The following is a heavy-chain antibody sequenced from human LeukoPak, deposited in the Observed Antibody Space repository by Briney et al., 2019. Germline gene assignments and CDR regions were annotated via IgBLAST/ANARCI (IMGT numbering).Heavy chain of an antibody. CDR3: ARIEGKRITMARGANFDY. CDR1: GYTFTSYG. D-gene: IGHD3-10*01. CDR2: ISAYNGNT. Sequence: ASVKVSCKASGYTFTSYGISWVRQAPGQGLEWMGWISAYNGNTNYAQKLQGRVTMTTDTSTSTAYMELRSLRSDDTAVYYCARIEGKRITMARGANFDYWGQGTLVTVSS. V-gene: IGHV1-18*01. J-gene: IGHJ4*02.